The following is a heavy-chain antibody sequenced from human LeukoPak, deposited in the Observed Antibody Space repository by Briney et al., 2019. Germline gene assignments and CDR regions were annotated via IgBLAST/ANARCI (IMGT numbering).Heavy chain of an antibody. J-gene: IGHJ6*02. CDR1: GFAFGSYW. CDR3: ARDRDSDIVVVPAALIHYYYYYGMDV. Sequence: GGSLRLSCAASGFAFGSYWMSWVRQAPGKGLEWVANIKQDGSEKYYVDSVKGRFTISRDNAKNSLYLQMNSLRAEDTAVYYCARDRDSDIVVVPAALIHYYYYYGMDVWGQGTTVTVSS. CDR2: IKQDGSEK. V-gene: IGHV3-7*01. D-gene: IGHD2-2*01.